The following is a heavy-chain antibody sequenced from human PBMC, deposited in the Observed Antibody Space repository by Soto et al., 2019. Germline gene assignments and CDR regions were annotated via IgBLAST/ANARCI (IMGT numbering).Heavy chain of an antibody. CDR2: IWYDGTQK. Sequence: QVQLEESGGGVVQPGRSLRLSCGASGFTFNTYSMHWVRQPPGKGLEWLAAIWYDGTQKYYADSVKGGFIISRDNSKKTLYLEMNSLRAEDTAVYYCARAGGTTVTGLWHFDSWGQGTLVTVSS. J-gene: IGHJ4*02. CDR3: ARAGGTTVTGLWHFDS. V-gene: IGHV3-33*01. CDR1: GFTFNTYS. D-gene: IGHD4-17*01.